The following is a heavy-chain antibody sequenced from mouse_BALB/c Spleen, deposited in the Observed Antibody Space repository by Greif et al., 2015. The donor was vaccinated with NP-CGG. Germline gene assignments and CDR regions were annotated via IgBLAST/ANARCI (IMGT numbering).Heavy chain of an antibody. CDR3: TREREITTATPYWYFDV. Sequence: EVQLVESGGGLVQPGGSMKLSCAASGFTFSDAWMDWVRQSPEKGLEWVAEIRSEANNHATYYAESAKGRSTISRDDSKSSVYLQMNSLRAEDTGIYCCTREREITTATPYWYFDVWGAGTTVTVSS. CDR2: IRSEANNHAT. CDR1: GFTFSDAW. V-gene: IGHV6-6*01. J-gene: IGHJ1*01. D-gene: IGHD1-2*01.